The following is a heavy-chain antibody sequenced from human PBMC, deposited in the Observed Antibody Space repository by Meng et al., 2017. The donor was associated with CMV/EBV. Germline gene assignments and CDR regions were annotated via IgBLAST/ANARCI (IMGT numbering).Heavy chain of an antibody. CDR3: ARGDYFDY. CDR2: ISYDGSNN. CDR1: GFTFSSYA. Sequence: QWLLVEAGGGVVPPGRSLRLSCAASGFTFSSYAMHLVRQAPGKGLEWVAVISYDGSNNYYADSVKGRFTISRDNSKNTLYLQMNSLRAEDTAVYYCARGDYFDYWGQGTLVTVSS. V-gene: IGHV3-30-3*01. J-gene: IGHJ4*02.